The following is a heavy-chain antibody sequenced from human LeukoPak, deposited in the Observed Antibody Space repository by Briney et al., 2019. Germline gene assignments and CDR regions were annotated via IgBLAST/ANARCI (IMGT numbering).Heavy chain of an antibody. J-gene: IGHJ4*02. Sequence: GGSLRLSCAASGFTFSSYSMNWVRQAQGKGLEWVSSISSSSSYIYYADSVKGRFTISRDNAKNSLYLQMNSLRAEDTAVYYCARGYCSGGSCYRAFDYWGQGTLVTVSS. CDR1: GFTFSSYS. CDR3: ARGYCSGGSCYRAFDY. V-gene: IGHV3-21*01. D-gene: IGHD2-15*01. CDR2: ISSSSSYI.